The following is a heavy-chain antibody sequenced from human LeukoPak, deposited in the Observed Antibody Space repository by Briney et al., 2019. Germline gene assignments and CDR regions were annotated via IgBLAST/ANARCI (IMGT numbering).Heavy chain of an antibody. CDR1: GFTFSSYG. CDR3: AKSMVQSGIVLMVYAIRYYYCGMDV. V-gene: IGHV3-30*18. Sequence: GGSLRLSCAASGFTFSSYGMHWVRQAPGKGLEWVAVISYDGSNKYYADSVKGRFTISRDNSKNTLYLQMNSLRAEDTAVYYCAKSMVQSGIVLMVYAIRYYYCGMDVWGQGTTVTVSS. CDR2: ISYDGSNK. J-gene: IGHJ6*02. D-gene: IGHD2-8*01.